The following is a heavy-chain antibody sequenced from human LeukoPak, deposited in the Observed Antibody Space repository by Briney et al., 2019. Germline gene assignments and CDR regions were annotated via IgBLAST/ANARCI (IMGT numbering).Heavy chain of an antibody. D-gene: IGHD2-15*01. J-gene: IGHJ3*02. V-gene: IGHV1-2*02. Sequence: ASVKVSCKASGYTFTGYYMHGVRQAPGQGLEWMGWINPNSGGTNYAQKFQGRVPMTRDTSISTAYMELSRLRSDDTAVYYCARVAATPRHTAWPFQDAFDIWGQGTMVTVSS. CDR3: ARVAATPRHTAWPFQDAFDI. CDR1: GYTFTGYY. CDR2: INPNSGGT.